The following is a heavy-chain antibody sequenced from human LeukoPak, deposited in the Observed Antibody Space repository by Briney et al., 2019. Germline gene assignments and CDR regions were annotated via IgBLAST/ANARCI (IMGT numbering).Heavy chain of an antibody. CDR1: GFTFSSYS. Sequence: PGGSLRLSCAASGFTFSSYSMSWVRQAPGKGLDWVANINQDGSEKYYVDSVKGRFTTSRDNAKNSLYLQMNSLRAEDTAVYYCARDRVWTVLYWGQGTLVTVSS. CDR2: INQDGSEK. CDR3: ARDRVWTVLY. J-gene: IGHJ4*02. D-gene: IGHD6-13*01. V-gene: IGHV3-7*01.